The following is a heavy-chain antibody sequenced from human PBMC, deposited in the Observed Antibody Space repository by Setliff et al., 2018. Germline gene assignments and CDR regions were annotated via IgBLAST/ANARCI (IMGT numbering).Heavy chain of an antibody. CDR3: ARDGLSWLNGLDP. V-gene: IGHV1-2*02. CDR1: GYSFSDFY. CDR2: INPKSGVT. J-gene: IGHJ5*02. D-gene: IGHD6-13*01. Sequence: ASVKVSCKASGYSFSDFYMHWVRQVPGRGPEWMGSINPKSGVTRYVQKFQGRVTMTRDTSISTAYMELNSLTSDDTAVYYCARDGLSWLNGLDPWGQGTLVTVSS.